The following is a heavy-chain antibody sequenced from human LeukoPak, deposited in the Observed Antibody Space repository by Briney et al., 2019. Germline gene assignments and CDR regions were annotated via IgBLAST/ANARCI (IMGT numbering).Heavy chain of an antibody. J-gene: IGHJ4*02. CDR1: GGSFSGYY. D-gene: IGHD2/OR15-2a*01. Sequence: SETLSLTCAVYGGSFSGYYWSWIRQPPGKGLEWIGEINHSGSTNYNPSLKSRVTISVDTSKNQFSLKLSSVTAADTAVYYCASDSPLLSTVDDWGQGTLVTVSS. CDR3: ASDSPLLSTVDD. CDR2: INHSGST. V-gene: IGHV4-34*01.